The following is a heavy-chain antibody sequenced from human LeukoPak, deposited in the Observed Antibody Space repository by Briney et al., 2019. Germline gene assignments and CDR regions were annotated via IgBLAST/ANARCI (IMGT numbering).Heavy chain of an antibody. J-gene: IGHJ4*02. CDR2: ISSSGSTI. Sequence: GGSLRLSCAASGFTFSSYEMNWVCQAPGKGLEWVSYISSSGSTIYYADSVKGRFTISRDNAKNSLYLQMNSLRAEDTAVYYCARDTNTAMADFDYWGQGTLVTVSS. V-gene: IGHV3-48*03. D-gene: IGHD5-18*01. CDR3: ARDTNTAMADFDY. CDR1: GFTFSSYE.